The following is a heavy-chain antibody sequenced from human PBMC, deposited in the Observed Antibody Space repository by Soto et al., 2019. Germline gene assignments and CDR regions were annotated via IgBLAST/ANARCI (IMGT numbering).Heavy chain of an antibody. CDR1: GGTFSSYA. D-gene: IGHD4-17*01. Sequence: GASVKVSCKASGGTFSSYAISWVRQAPGQGLEWMGGIIPIFGTANYAQKFQGRVTITADESTSTAYMELSSLRSEDTAVYYCARQMTTVTPPDYWGQGTLVTVSS. CDR3: ARQMTTVTPPDY. CDR2: IIPIFGTA. V-gene: IGHV1-69*13. J-gene: IGHJ4*02.